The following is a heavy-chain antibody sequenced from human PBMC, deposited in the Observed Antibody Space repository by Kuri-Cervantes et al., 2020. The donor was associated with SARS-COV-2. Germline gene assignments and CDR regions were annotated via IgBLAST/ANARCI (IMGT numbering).Heavy chain of an antibody. J-gene: IGHJ3*02. D-gene: IGHD3-3*01. Sequence: SCAVSGYSISSGSYYWSWIRQPAGKGLEWIGYIYTSGSTNYNPSLKSRVTISVDTSKNQFSLKLSSVTAADTAVYYCARVFWSGPNDAFDIWGQGTMVTVSS. V-gene: IGHV4-61*09. CDR3: ARVFWSGPNDAFDI. CDR2: IYTSGST. CDR1: GYSISSGSYY.